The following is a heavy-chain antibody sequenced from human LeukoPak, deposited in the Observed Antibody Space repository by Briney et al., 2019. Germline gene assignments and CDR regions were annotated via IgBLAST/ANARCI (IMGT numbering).Heavy chain of an antibody. J-gene: IGHJ3*02. CDR1: GFTFSSYE. CDR3: ARLGNYYDSSGYQVGAFGI. V-gene: IGHV3-48*03. D-gene: IGHD3-22*01. CDR2: ISSSGSTI. Sequence: TGGSLRLSCAASGFTFSSYEMNWVRQAPGKWLEWVSYISSSGSTIYYADSVKGRFTISRDNAKNSLYLQMNSLRAEDTAVYYCARLGNYYDSSGYQVGAFGIWGQGTMVTVSS.